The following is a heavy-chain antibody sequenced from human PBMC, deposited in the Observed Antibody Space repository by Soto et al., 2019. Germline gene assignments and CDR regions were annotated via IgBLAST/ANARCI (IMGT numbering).Heavy chain of an antibody. CDR2: IYYSGST. CDR3: ARASKGYYYDSSGYYSALMGAFDL. V-gene: IGHV4-31*03. D-gene: IGHD3-22*01. J-gene: IGHJ3*01. Sequence: SETLSLTCTVSGGSISSGGYYWSWIRQHPGKGLEWIGYIYYSGSTYYNPSLKSRVTISVDTSKNQFSLKLSSVTAADTAVYYCARASKGYYYDSSGYYSALMGAFDLWGQGTMVT. CDR1: GGSISSGGYY.